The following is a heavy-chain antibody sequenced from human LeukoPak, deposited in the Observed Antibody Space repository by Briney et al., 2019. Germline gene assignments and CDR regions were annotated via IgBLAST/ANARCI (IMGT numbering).Heavy chain of an antibody. V-gene: IGHV5-51*01. CDR2: IYPGDSET. D-gene: IGHD3-22*01. CDR1: GYDFLIYW. J-gene: IGHJ3*02. CDR3: ARLERATMIIAGGMPLHI. Sequence: GESLKISCKGSGYDFLIYWIGWVRQMPGKGLEWMGIIYPGDSETRYSPSFQGQVTLSADKSLTTAYLQWSSLKDSDSATYYCARLERATMIIAGGMPLHIWGQGTMVTVSS.